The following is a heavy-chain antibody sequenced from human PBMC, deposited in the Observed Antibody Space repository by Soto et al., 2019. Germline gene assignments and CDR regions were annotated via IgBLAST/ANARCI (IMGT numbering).Heavy chain of an antibody. CDR3: ARGLIYDSSGYYFDY. CDR1: GYTFISYG. Sequence: GASVKVSCKASGYTFISYGISWVRQAPGQGLEWMGWVNAFNGNTIYAQKFQGRVTMTEDTSTDTAYMELRSLRSEDTAVYYCARGLIYDSSGYYFDYWGQGTLVTVSS. V-gene: IGHV1-18*01. J-gene: IGHJ4*02. CDR2: VNAFNGNT. D-gene: IGHD3-22*01.